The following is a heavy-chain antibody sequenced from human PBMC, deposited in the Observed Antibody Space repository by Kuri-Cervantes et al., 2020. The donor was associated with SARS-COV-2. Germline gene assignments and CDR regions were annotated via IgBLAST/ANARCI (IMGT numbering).Heavy chain of an antibody. CDR3: AHFYYASVPRY. CDR1: GYSISSGYYW. J-gene: IGHJ4*02. D-gene: IGHD1-26*01. CDR2: IYWDDGK. V-gene: IGHV2-5*02. Sequence: TLSLTCAVSGYSISSGYYWGWVRQPPGKGLEWLALIYWDDGKRYSPSLKSRLTITKDTSRNQVVLTMTNMDPVDTATYYCAHFYYASVPRYWGQGTLVTVSS.